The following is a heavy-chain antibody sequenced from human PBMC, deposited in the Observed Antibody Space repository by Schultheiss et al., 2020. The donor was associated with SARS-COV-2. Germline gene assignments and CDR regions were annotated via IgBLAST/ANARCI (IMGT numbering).Heavy chain of an antibody. CDR3: ARDGRKDIVVVPAAPRPYYYYYYGMDV. J-gene: IGHJ6*02. CDR1: GGSISSYY. D-gene: IGHD2-2*01. Sequence: SETLSLTCTVSGGSISSYYWSWIRQPPGKGLEWIGYIYYRGNTNYNPSLKSRVTISVDTSKTQFSLKLSSVTAADTAVYYCARDGRKDIVVVPAAPRPYYYYYYGMDVWGQGTTVTVSS. CDR2: IYYRGNT. V-gene: IGHV4-59*01.